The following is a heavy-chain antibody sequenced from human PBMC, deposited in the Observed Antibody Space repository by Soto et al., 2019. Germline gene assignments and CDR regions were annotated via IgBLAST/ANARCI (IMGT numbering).Heavy chain of an antibody. V-gene: IGHV4-61*01. J-gene: IGHJ4*02. Sequence: PSETLSLTCTVSGGSVSSGSYYWSWIRQPPGKGLEWIGYIYYSGSTNYNPSLKSRVTISVDTSKNQFSLKLSSVTAADTAVYYCARDRLTDTAMVLFDYWGQGTLVTVSS. CDR3: ARDRLTDTAMVLFDY. CDR2: IYYSGST. CDR1: GGSVSSGSYY. D-gene: IGHD5-18*01.